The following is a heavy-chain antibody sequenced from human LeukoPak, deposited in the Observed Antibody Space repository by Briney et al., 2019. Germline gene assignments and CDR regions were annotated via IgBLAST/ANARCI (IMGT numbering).Heavy chain of an antibody. Sequence: ASVKVSCKASGYTFTSYDINWVRQATGQGLEWMGWMNPDSGNTGYAQKFQGRVTMTRNTSISTAYMELSSLRSEDTAVYYCASFSTVVTPGGELDFDHWGQGTLVTVSS. CDR1: GYTFTSYD. J-gene: IGHJ4*02. CDR2: MNPDSGNT. CDR3: ASFSTVVTPGGELDFDH. D-gene: IGHD4-23*01. V-gene: IGHV1-8*01.